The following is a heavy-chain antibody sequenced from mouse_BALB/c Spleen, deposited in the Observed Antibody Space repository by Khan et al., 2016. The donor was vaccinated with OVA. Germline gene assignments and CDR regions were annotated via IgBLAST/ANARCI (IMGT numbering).Heavy chain of an antibody. CDR2: ISYSGTT. CDR1: GYSITSDYA. V-gene: IGHV3-2*02. CDR3: GRGIMTGPPFVY. Sequence: EVQLQESGPGLVKPSQSLSLTCTVTGYSITSDYAWNWIRQFPGNKLEWMGYISYSGTTSYNPSLKSRISITRDTSKNQFFLQLKSVTTEDTATYNCGRGIMTGPPFVYWGQGTLVTVSA. D-gene: IGHD2-4*01. J-gene: IGHJ3*01.